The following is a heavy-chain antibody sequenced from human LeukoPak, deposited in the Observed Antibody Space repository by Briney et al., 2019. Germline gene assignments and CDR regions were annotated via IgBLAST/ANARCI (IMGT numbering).Heavy chain of an antibody. CDR2: MNPNSGNT. J-gene: IGHJ5*02. CDR1: GYTFTSDD. V-gene: IGHV1-8*03. D-gene: IGHD2-2*01. Sequence: GASVKVSCKXSGYTFTSDDINWVRQATGQGLEWMGRMNPNSGNTGYAQKFQGRVTITRNTSISTAYMELSSLRSEDTAVYYCARRPLGYCSSTSCLFLDPWGQGTLVTVSS. CDR3: ARRPLGYCSSTSCLFLDP.